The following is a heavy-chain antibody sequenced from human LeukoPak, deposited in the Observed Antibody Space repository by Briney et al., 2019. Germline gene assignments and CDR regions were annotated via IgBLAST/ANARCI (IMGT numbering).Heavy chain of an antibody. Sequence: ASVKVSCKASGYTFTSYDINWVRQATGQGLEWMGWMNPNSGNTGYAQKFQGRVTMTRNTSISTAYMELSSLRSEDTAVYYCASWSTYYYGSGSYYKPYPFDYWGQGTLVTVSS. CDR3: ASWSTYYYGSGSYYKPYPFDY. J-gene: IGHJ4*02. D-gene: IGHD3-10*01. CDR1: GYTFTSYD. V-gene: IGHV1-8*01. CDR2: MNPNSGNT.